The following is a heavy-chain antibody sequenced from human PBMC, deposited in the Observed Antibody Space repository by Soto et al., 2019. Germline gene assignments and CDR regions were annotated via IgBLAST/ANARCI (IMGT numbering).Heavy chain of an antibody. CDR2: VSSSGSTA. J-gene: IGHJ4*02. Sequence: PGGSLRLSCAASGFTFSRFELHWVRQAPGKGLEWISYVSSSGSTAYYASSVEGRFTISRDNANNSVYLQMDSLRAEDTALYYCTRAAWFPYLSFYWGQGALVTVSS. D-gene: IGHD3-10*01. CDR1: GFTFSRFE. V-gene: IGHV3-48*03. CDR3: TRAAWFPYLSFY.